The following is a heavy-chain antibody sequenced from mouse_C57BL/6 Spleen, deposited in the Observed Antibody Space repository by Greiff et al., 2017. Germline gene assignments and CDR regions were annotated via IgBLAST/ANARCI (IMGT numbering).Heavy chain of an antibody. D-gene: IGHD3-2*02. CDR1: GFNIKDYY. CDR2: IDPEDGDT. J-gene: IGHJ2*01. Sequence: EVQLQQSGAELVRPGASVKLSCTASGFNIKDYYMHWVKQRPEQGLEWIGRIDPEDGDTEYAPKFQGKATMTADTSSNTAYLQLSSRTSEDTAVYYCTTATAQATLFDYWGQGTTLTVSS. V-gene: IGHV14-1*01. CDR3: TTATAQATLFDY.